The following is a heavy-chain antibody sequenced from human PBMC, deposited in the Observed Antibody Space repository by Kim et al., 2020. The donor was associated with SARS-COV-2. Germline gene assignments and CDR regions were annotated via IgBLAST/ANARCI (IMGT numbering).Heavy chain of an antibody. V-gene: IGHV3-7*01. J-gene: IGHJ4*02. CDR3: SSGNYLNY. Sequence: EGGEQYYADSVKGRFTSSRDNAKNSVYLQMNRLTAEDTAVYYCSSGNYLNYWGQGTLVTVSS. D-gene: IGHD3-10*01. CDR2: EGGEQ.